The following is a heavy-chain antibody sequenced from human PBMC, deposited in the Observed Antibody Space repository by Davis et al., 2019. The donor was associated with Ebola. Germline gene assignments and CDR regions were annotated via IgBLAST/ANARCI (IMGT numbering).Heavy chain of an antibody. CDR2: ISGSGGST. J-gene: IGHJ4*02. CDR3: AKSITIFGVVIMFDY. D-gene: IGHD3-3*01. Sequence: GESLKISCAASGFTVSSNYMSWVRQAPGKGLEWVSAISGSGGSTYYADSVKGRFTISRDNSKNTLYLQMNSLRAEDTALYYCAKSITIFGVVIMFDYWGQGTLVTVSS. CDR1: GFTVSSNY. V-gene: IGHV3-23*01.